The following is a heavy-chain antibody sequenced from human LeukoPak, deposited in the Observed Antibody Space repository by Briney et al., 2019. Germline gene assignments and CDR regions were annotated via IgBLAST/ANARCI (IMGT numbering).Heavy chain of an antibody. J-gene: IGHJ4*02. CDR2: IYYSGST. CDR3: ATGKGGHFDY. Sequence: SETLSLTCTRSGGSISSSSYYWGWIRQPPGKGLEWIGSIYYSGSTYYNPSLKSRVTISVDTSKNQFSLKLSSVTAADTAVYYCATGKGGHFDYWGQGTLVTVSS. CDR1: GGSISSSSYY. D-gene: IGHD4-23*01. V-gene: IGHV4-39*01.